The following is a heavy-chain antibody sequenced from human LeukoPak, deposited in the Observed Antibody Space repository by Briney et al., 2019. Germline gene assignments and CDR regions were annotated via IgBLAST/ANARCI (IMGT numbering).Heavy chain of an antibody. V-gene: IGHV1-2*02. CDR3: ARVGGEDIVVVPAANFDY. J-gene: IGHJ4*02. CDR2: INPNSGGT. D-gene: IGHD2-2*01. CDR1: GYTFTGYY. Sequence: ASVKVSCKASGYTFTGYYMHWVRQAPGPGLEWMGWINPNSGGTNYAQKFQGRVTMTRDTSISTAYMELSRLRSDDTAVYYCARVGGEDIVVVPAANFDYWGQGTLVTVSS.